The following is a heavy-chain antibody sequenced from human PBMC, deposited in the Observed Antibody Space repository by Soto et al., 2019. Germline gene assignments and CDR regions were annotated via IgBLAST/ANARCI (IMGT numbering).Heavy chain of an antibody. Sequence: GGSLRLSCAVSGFTFDDNAMHWVRQAPEKGLEWVSGINWKSDIGYADSVKGRFTISRDNAENSLYLQMNSLRAEDTALYYCAKYRGRGGGTTFIYWGQGTQVTVSS. CDR2: INWKSDI. CDR3: AKYRGRGGGTTFIY. V-gene: IGHV3-9*01. J-gene: IGHJ4*02. CDR1: GFTFDDNA. D-gene: IGHD3-16*01.